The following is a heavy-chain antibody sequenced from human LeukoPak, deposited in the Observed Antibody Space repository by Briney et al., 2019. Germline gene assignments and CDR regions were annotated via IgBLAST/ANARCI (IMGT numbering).Heavy chain of an antibody. Sequence: PSETLSLTCTVSGGSISSYYWSWIRQPPGKGLEWIGYIYYSGSTNYNPSLKSRVTISVDTSKNQFSLKLGSVTAADTAVYYCARGSIYYGSGSYQAHFDYWGQGTLVTVSS. CDR2: IYYSGST. V-gene: IGHV4-59*01. J-gene: IGHJ4*02. D-gene: IGHD3-10*01. CDR3: ARGSIYYGSGSYQAHFDY. CDR1: GGSISSYY.